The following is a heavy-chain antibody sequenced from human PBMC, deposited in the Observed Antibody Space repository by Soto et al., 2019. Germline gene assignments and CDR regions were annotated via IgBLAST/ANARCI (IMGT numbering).Heavy chain of an antibody. Sequence: SETLSLTCTVSGYSISSGYYWGWIRQPPGKGLEWIGSIYHSGSTYYNPSLKSRVTISVDTSKNQFSLKLSSVTAADTAVYYCARGSRFGTNWFDPWGQGTLVTVSS. CDR2: IYHSGST. CDR3: ARGSRFGTNWFDP. CDR1: GYSISSGYY. D-gene: IGHD1-1*01. J-gene: IGHJ5*02. V-gene: IGHV4-38-2*02.